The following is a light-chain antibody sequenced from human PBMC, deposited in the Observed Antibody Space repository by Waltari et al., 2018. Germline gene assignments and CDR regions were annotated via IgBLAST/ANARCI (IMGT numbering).Light chain of an antibody. CDR2: KAS. Sequence: DIQMTQSPSSLSASVGDRVTITCRASENVNFYLNWYQQKPGEAPKFLIYKASALQSGVPSRFSGSGSGTDYNLTISSLQSEDVATYYCQHNYGTPLTFGGGTKAEIK. J-gene: IGKJ4*01. V-gene: IGKV1-39*01. CDR3: QHNYGTPLT. CDR1: ENVNFY.